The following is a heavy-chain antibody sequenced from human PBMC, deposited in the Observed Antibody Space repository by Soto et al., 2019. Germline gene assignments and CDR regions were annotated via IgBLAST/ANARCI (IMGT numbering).Heavy chain of an antibody. CDR2: IGYDGSNK. CDR1: GFTFSSYG. D-gene: IGHD6-13*01. V-gene: IGHV3-33*01. J-gene: IGHJ5*02. Sequence: QVQLVESGGGVVQPGRSLRLSCAASGFTFSSYGMHWVRQAPGKGLEWVAVIGYDGSNKYYAGSVKGRFTISRDNYQNTLYLQLNSLGAEDTAVYSCARPYSARNWFDPRGQGTLVTVSS. CDR3: ARPYSARNWFDP.